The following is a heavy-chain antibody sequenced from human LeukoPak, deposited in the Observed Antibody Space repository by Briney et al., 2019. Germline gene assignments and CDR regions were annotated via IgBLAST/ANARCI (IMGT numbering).Heavy chain of an antibody. CDR3: ARIHYGSGSYSYPQFESV. CDR2: MNPNSGNT. CDR1: GYTFTSYD. Sequence: GASVKVSCKASGYTFTSYDINWVRQATGQGLEWMGWMNPNSGNTGYAQKFQGRVTMTRNTTISTAYMELSSLRSEDTAVYYCARIHYGSGSYSYPQFESVWGQGTTVTVSS. J-gene: IGHJ6*02. V-gene: IGHV1-8*01. D-gene: IGHD3-10*01.